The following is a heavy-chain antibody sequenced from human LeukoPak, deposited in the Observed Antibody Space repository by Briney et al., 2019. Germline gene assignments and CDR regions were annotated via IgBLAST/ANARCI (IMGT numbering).Heavy chain of an antibody. J-gene: IGHJ4*02. CDR2: ISYLGDDQ. CDR1: GFTFSRYG. Sequence: KPGRSLRLSCAASGFTFSRYGMHWVRQAPGKGLEWVAVISYLGDDQFYAESVKGRFTISRDNSKNTVFLQMNSLRGEDTAVYYCAKEIYRSGSYFVDYWGQGTLVTVSS. D-gene: IGHD3-10*01. CDR3: AKEIYRSGSYFVDY. V-gene: IGHV3-30*18.